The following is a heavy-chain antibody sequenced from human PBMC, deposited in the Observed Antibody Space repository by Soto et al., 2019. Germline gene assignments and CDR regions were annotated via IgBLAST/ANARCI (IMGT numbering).Heavy chain of an antibody. V-gene: IGHV3-15*01. CDR3: TTGPALDDYFYYYSYYMDY. J-gene: IGHJ6*03. CDR2: INSKTDGGTT. Sequence: EVQLVESGGGLVQPGGSLRLSCAASGFTFSNAWMSWVRQAPGKGLEWVGRINSKTDGGTTDYAAPVKGRFTISRDHSKYTLDRQMTRLKTEHNTVYYCTTGPALDDYFYYYSYYMDYWGKGTTVTVSS. CDR1: GFTFSNAW. D-gene: IGHD4-17*01.